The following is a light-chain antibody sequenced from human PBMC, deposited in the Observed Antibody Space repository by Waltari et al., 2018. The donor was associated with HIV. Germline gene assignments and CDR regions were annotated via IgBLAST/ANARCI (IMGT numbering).Light chain of an antibody. J-gene: IGLJ2*01. CDR2: DDS. V-gene: IGLV3-21*04. CDR1: NVGSKS. Sequence: SYVLTQPPSVSVAPGKTARITCGGNNVGSKSVHWYQQKHGQAPMLVIYDDSDRPSGIPERISGSNSGNTATLTITRVEAGDEADYYCQVWDSSSDHPVFGGGTKLTVL. CDR3: QVWDSSSDHPV.